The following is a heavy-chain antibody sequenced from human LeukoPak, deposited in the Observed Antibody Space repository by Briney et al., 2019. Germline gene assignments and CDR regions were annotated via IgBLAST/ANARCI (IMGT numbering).Heavy chain of an antibody. CDR3: AKEGCSSTSCYKRWYFDL. CDR1: GFTFSSYW. V-gene: IGHV3-7*01. CDR2: IKQDGSEK. D-gene: IGHD2-2*01. J-gene: IGHJ2*01. Sequence: GGSLRLSCAASGFTFSSYWMSWVRQAPRKGLEWVANIKQDGSEKYYVDSVKGRFTISRDNSKNTLYLQMNSLRAEDTAVYYCAKEGCSSTSCYKRWYFDLWGRGTLVTVSS.